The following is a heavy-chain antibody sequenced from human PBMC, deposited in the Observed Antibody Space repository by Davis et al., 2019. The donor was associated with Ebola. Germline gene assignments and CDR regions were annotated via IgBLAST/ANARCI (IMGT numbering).Heavy chain of an antibody. CDR3: ARGGSGYYYVDYYYYGMDV. J-gene: IGHJ6*02. D-gene: IGHD3-22*01. V-gene: IGHV3-7*04. CDR1: GFTFSSYW. CDR2: IKQDGSEK. Sequence: GESLKISCAASGFTFSSYWMSWVRQAPGKGLEWVANIKQDGSEKYYADSVKGRFTISRDNSKNTLYLQMNSLRAEDTAVYYCARGGSGYYYVDYYYYGMDVWGQGTTVTVSS.